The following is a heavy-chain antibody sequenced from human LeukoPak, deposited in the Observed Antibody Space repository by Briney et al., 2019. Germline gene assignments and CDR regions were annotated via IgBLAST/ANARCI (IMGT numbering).Heavy chain of an antibody. CDR1: GGSISSGGYY. CDR2: IYYSGST. CDR3: ARDPGGGFDY. J-gene: IGHJ4*02. D-gene: IGHD3-16*01. V-gene: IGHV4-31*03. Sequence: NASETLSLTCTVSGGSISSGGYYWSWIRQHPGKGLEWIGYIYYSGSTYYNPSLKSRVTISVDTSKNQFSLKLSSVTAADTAVYYCARDPGGGFDYWGQGTLVTVSS.